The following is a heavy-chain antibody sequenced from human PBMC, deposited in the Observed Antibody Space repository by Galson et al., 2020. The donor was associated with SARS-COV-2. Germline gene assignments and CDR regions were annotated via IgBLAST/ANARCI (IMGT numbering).Heavy chain of an antibody. J-gene: IGHJ3*02. V-gene: IGHV3-74*01. CDR3: ARDRSSGWFYDAFDI. Sequence: GGSLRLSCAASGFTFSSYWMHWVRQAPGKGLVWVSRINSDGSSTSYADSVKGRFTISRDNAKNTLYLQMNSLRAEDTAVYYCARDRSSGWFYDAFDIWGQGTMVTVSS. CDR2: INSDGSST. D-gene: IGHD6-19*01. CDR1: GFTFSSYW.